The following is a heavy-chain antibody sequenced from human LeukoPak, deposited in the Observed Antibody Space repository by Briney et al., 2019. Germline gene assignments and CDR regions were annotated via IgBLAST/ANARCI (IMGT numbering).Heavy chain of an antibody. D-gene: IGHD3-10*01. J-gene: IGHJ3*02. CDR1: GYTFTSYG. CDR3: ARVASITMVRGPYDAFDI. CDR2: ISAYNGNT. V-gene: IGHV1-18*01. Sequence: ASVKVSCKASGYTFTSYGISWVRQAPGQGLEWMGWISAYNGNTNYAQKLQGRVTMTTDTSTSTAYMELRSLRSDDTAVYYCARVASITMVRGPYDAFDIWGQGTMVTVSS.